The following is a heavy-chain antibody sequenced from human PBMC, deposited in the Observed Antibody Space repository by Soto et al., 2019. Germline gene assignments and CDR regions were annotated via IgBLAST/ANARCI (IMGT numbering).Heavy chain of an antibody. CDR1: GGSINNYY. J-gene: IGHJ4*02. CDR2: IFYSGST. D-gene: IGHD6-13*01. CDR3: ARDPSSSWYFDY. Sequence: SETLSLTCTVSGGSINNYYWSWIRQPPGKGLEWIGYIFYSGSTNYNPSLKSRVTMSVDTSKNQFSLKLSSVTAADAAVYYCARDPSSSWYFDYWGQGTLVTVSS. V-gene: IGHV4-59*01.